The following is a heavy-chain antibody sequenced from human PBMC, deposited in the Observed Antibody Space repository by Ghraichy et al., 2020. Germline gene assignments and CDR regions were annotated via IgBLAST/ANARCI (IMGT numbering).Heavy chain of an antibody. CDR2: IVVGSGNS. Sequence: GWIVVGSGNSNYAQKFQERLTITRDISTSTAYMELRSLRSEDTAVYYCEAETNYEAFDIWGQGTLVTVSS. CDR3: EAETNYEAFDI. V-gene: IGHV1-58*01. J-gene: IGHJ3*02. D-gene: IGHD1-7*01.